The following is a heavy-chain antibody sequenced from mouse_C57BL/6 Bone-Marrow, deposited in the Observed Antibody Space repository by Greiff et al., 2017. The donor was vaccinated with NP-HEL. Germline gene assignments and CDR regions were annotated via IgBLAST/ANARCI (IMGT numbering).Heavy chain of an antibody. D-gene: IGHD1-1*01. V-gene: IGHV1-26*01. J-gene: IGHJ1*03. CDR1: GYTFTDYY. CDR3: ARGDYYGSSFPYFEV. Sequence: EVQLQQSGPELVKPGASVKISCKASGYTFTDYYMNWVKQSHGKSLEWIGDINPNNGGTSYNQKFKGKATLTVDKSSSTAYLELRSRTSEDSAVYYCARGDYYGSSFPYFEVWGTGTTVTVSS. CDR2: INPNNGGT.